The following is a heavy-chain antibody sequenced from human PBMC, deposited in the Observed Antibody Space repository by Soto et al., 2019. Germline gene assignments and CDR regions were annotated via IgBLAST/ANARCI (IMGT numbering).Heavy chain of an antibody. CDR3: ARSAGWYAVHS. J-gene: IGHJ4*02. D-gene: IGHD6-19*01. Sequence: QVQLQESGPGLVKPSGTLSLTCAVSGDSVSSPYYWCWVRQPPGKGLEWIGEVFHTGTTSYNPSLRSRLTISMDKSNNQFSLDLSSVTAADTAVYYCARSAGWYAVHSWGPGTPVIVSS. V-gene: IGHV4-4*02. CDR1: GDSVSSPYY. CDR2: VFHTGTT.